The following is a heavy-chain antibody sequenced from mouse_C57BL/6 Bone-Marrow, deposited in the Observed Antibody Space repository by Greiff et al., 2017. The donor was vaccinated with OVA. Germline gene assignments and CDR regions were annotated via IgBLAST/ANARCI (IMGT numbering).Heavy chain of an antibody. Sequence: QVQLQQPGAELVKPGASVKLSCKASGYTFTSYWMHWVKQRPGQGLEWIGMIHPNSGSTNYNEKFKSKATLTVDKSSSTAYMQLSSLTSEDSAVYVCARALYSNYVYFDVWGTGTTLTVSS. V-gene: IGHV1-64*01. CDR2: IHPNSGST. CDR3: ARALYSNYVYFDV. CDR1: GYTFTSYW. J-gene: IGHJ1*03. D-gene: IGHD2-5*01.